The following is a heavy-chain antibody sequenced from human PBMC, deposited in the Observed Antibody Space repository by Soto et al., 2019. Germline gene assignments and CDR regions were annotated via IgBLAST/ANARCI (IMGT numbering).Heavy chain of an antibody. CDR2: ISSSSSTI. Sequence: EVQLVESGGGLVQPGGSLRLSGAASGFTFSSYSMNWVRQAPGKGLEWVSYISSSSSTIYYADSVKGRFTISRDSAKNSLYLQMNSLRAEDTAVYYCARAHSTGWYYFDYWGQGTLVTVSS. CDR1: GFTFSSYS. J-gene: IGHJ4*02. D-gene: IGHD6-19*01. V-gene: IGHV3-48*01. CDR3: ARAHSTGWYYFDY.